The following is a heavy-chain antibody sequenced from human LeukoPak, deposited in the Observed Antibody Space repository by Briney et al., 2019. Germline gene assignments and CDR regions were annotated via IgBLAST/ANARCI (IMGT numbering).Heavy chain of an antibody. Sequence: ASVKVSCKASGYIFTDYYMHWVRQAPGQELGWMGRINPNSGGTNYAQKLQGRVTMTTDTSTSTAYMELRSLRSDDTAVYYCARGGRGFGELLYADVWGKGTTVTVSS. V-gene: IGHV1/OR15-1*04. J-gene: IGHJ6*04. CDR2: INPNSGGT. CDR3: ARGGRGFGELLYADV. CDR1: GYIFTDYY. D-gene: IGHD3-10*01.